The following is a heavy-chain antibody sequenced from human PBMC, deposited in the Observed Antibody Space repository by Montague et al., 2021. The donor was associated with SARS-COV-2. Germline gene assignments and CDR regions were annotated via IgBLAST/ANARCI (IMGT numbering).Heavy chain of an antibody. CDR3: ARWDPQTLTLIGLRGKSASDY. V-gene: IGHV4-34*01. Sequence: ETLFLTCAVYGGSFSGYYWTWIRQSPGKGLEWIAEINHSGTTNYNFNPSLRSRVTISVDTSKSQFSLKLSSVTAADTGVYYCARWDPQTLTLIGLRGKSASDYWGQGTLVTVSS. J-gene: IGHJ4*02. CDR2: INHSGTT. D-gene: IGHD4-23*01. CDR1: GGSFSGYY.